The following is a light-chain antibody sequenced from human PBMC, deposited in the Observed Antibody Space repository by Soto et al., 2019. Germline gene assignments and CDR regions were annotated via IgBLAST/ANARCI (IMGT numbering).Light chain of an antibody. CDR2: KAS. CDR1: QSISSW. Sequence: DIQMTQSPSTLSASVGDRVTTTCRASQSISSWLAWYQQKPGKAPKLLIFKASSLESGVPSRFSGSGSGTEFTLTISSLQPADFATYYCQQYSSYSSITFGQGTRLEI. J-gene: IGKJ5*01. V-gene: IGKV1-5*03. CDR3: QQYSSYSSIT.